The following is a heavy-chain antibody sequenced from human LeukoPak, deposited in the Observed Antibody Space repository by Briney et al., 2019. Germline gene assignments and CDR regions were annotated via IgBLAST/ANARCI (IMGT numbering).Heavy chain of an antibody. V-gene: IGHV1-18*01. J-gene: IGHJ5*02. CDR2: ISAYNGNT. CDR1: GYTFTSYG. Sequence: ASVKVSCKASGYTFTSYGISWVRQAPGQGLEWMGWISAYNGNTNYAQKLQGRVTMTTDTSTSTAYMELRSLRSDDTAVYYCAREAPSNYDFWSGGTNWFDPWGQGTLVTVSS. D-gene: IGHD3-3*01. CDR3: AREAPSNYDFWSGGTNWFDP.